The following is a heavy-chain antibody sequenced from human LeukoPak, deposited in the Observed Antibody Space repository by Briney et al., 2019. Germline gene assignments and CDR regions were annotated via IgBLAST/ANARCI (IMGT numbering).Heavy chain of an antibody. D-gene: IGHD1-1*01. CDR1: GFTFSSYS. V-gene: IGHV3-20*04. Sequence: GGSLRLSCAASGFTFSSYSMNWVRQAPGKGLEWVSGINWNGGSTGYADSVKGRFTISRDNAKNSLYLQMNSLRAEDTALYYCARGGKGNYYYYMDVWGKGTTVTVSS. CDR2: INWNGGST. J-gene: IGHJ6*03. CDR3: ARGGKGNYYYYMDV.